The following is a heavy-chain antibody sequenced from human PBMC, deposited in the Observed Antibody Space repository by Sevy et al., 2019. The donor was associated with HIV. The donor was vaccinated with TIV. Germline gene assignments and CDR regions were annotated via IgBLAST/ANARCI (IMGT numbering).Heavy chain of an antibody. J-gene: IGHJ4*02. V-gene: IGHV5-51*01. CDR3: ARLDSYSIGWSPRYYFDY. CDR2: MSPGDSDP. Sequence: GESLKISCKGSAYTFTTHWIGWVRQMPGKGLEWMGIMSPGDSDPTYSPSFQGQVTMSVDKSVSTAYLQWHRLETSDTAIYYCARLDSYSIGWSPRYYFDYWGQGTLVTVSS. D-gene: IGHD6-19*01. CDR1: AYTFTTHW.